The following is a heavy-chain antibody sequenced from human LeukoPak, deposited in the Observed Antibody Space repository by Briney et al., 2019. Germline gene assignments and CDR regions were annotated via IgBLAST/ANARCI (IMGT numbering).Heavy chain of an antibody. Sequence: GGSLRLSCAASGFTFSSYGMSWVRQAPGKGLEWVSVISGSGDRTYYADSVKGRFTISRDNSKNTLYLQMNSLRAEDTAVYYCAKGRGWEASYYYYYMDVWGKGTTVTISS. J-gene: IGHJ6*03. CDR3: AKGRGWEASYYYYYMDV. D-gene: IGHD1-26*01. V-gene: IGHV3-23*01. CDR2: ISGSGDRT. CDR1: GFTFSSYG.